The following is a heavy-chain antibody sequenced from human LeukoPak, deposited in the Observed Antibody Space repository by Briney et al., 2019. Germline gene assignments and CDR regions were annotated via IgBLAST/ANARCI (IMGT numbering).Heavy chain of an antibody. D-gene: IGHD3-10*01. V-gene: IGHV3-30*02. CDR2: IRYDGSNK. CDR1: GFTFSSYG. CDR3: AKDGDYYGSGSYYEY. Sequence: PGGSLRLSCAASGFTFSSYGMHCVRQAPGKGLEWVAFIRYDGSNKYYADSVKGRFTISRDNSKNTLYLQMKSLRDEDTAVYYCAKDGDYYGSGSYYEYWGQGTLVTVSS. J-gene: IGHJ4*02.